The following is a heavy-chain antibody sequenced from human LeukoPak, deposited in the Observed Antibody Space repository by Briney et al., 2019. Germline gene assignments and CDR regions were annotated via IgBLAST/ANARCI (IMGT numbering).Heavy chain of an antibody. CDR2: INTNTGNP. D-gene: IGHD3-16*01. Sequence: AASVKVSFKASGYTFTSYAMNWVRQAPGQGLEWMGWINTNTGNPTYAQGFTGRFVFSLDTSVSTAYLQISSLKAEDTAVCYCARDFPPGGASAFDIWGQGTMVTVSS. CDR3: ARDFPPGGASAFDI. V-gene: IGHV7-4-1*02. CDR1: GYTFTSYA. J-gene: IGHJ3*02.